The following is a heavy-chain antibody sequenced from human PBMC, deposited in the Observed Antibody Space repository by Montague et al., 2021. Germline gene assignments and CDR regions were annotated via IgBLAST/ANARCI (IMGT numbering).Heavy chain of an antibody. Sequence: SETLSLTCTVSGGSISRSSYYWGWIRQPPGKGLEWIGSIYSSGSTYYNPSLKSRVTISADTSKNQFSLKLSSMTAADTAVYYCARTFWSGNHHPFDYWGPGILVSVSS. V-gene: IGHV4-39*01. CDR3: ARTFWSGNHHPFDY. D-gene: IGHD3-3*01. J-gene: IGHJ4*02. CDR1: GGSISRSSYY. CDR2: IYSSGST.